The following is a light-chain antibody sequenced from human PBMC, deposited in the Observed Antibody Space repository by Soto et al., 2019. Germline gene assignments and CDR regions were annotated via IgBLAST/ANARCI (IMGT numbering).Light chain of an antibody. V-gene: IGKV3D-15*01. CDR1: QSVGSN. Sequence: EIVMTQSPATLSVSPGERATLSCRASQSVGSNLAWYQQKPGQAPRLLIFGASARATGVPARFSGSGSGTEFTLTISSLQSEDFAVYYCQQHSHWPPWTFGQGTKV. CDR2: GAS. J-gene: IGKJ1*01. CDR3: QQHSHWPPWT.